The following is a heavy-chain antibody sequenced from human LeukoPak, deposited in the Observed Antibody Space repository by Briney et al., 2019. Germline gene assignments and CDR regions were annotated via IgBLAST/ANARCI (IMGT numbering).Heavy chain of an antibody. J-gene: IGHJ5*02. V-gene: IGHV3-48*01. CDR2: IGTSSTTI. Sequence: GGSLRLSCAASGFIFSSYTMNWVRQPPGKGLEWVSNIGTSSTTIYYADSVKGRFTISRDNAKNSLYLQMNSLRAEDTAVYYCARGAVTMVRGARSRFDPWGQGTLVTVSS. CDR3: ARGAVTMVRGARSRFDP. D-gene: IGHD3-10*01. CDR1: GFIFSSYT.